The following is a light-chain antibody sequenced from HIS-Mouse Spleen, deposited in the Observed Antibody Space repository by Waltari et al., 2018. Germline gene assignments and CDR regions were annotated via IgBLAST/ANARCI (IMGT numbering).Light chain of an antibody. CDR1: QGISSY. J-gene: IGKJ1*01. Sequence: AIWLTQSPSLLSASTGDRVTISCRMSQGISSYLAWYQQKPGKAPGLLVDDASTLQSGVPSRFRVSGSGKDFTLTISCRQSEDFGTYYCQRYYSFPRTFGQGTKVESK. V-gene: IGKV1D-8*02. CDR2: DAS. CDR3: QRYYSFPRT.